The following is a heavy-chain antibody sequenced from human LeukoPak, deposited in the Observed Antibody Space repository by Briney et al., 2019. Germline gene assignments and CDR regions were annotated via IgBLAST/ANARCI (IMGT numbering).Heavy chain of an antibody. J-gene: IGHJ5*02. Sequence: ASVKVSCKASGYTFTSYDISWVRQAPGQGLEWMGWISAYNGNTKYAQKFQGRVTMTTDTSTSTAYMELRSLRSDDTAVYYCARDLIWYSGSYYVWFDPWGQGTLVTVSS. D-gene: IGHD1-26*01. V-gene: IGHV1-18*01. CDR2: ISAYNGNT. CDR3: ARDLIWYSGSYYVWFDP. CDR1: GYTFTSYD.